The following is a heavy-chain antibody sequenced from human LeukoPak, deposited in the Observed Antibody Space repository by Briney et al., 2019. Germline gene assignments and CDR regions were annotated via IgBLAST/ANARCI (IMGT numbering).Heavy chain of an antibody. CDR3: ARVSVTTRPYYYYYMDV. Sequence: GGSLRLSCAASGFTFSSYAMHWVRQAPGKGLEYVSAISSNGGSTYYANSVKGRFTISRDNSKNTLYLQMGSLRAEDMAVYYCARVSVTTRPYYYYYMDVWGKGTTVTVSS. V-gene: IGHV3-64*01. CDR1: GFTFSSYA. J-gene: IGHJ6*03. CDR2: ISSNGGST. D-gene: IGHD4-11*01.